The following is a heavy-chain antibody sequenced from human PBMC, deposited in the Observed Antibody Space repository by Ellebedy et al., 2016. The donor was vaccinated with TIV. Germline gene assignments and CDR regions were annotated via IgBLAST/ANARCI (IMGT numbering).Heavy chain of an antibody. V-gene: IGHV4-59*01. CDR1: GGSISSYY. CDR2: IYYSGST. CDR3: ARDRRLGASWLDY. D-gene: IGHD3-16*01. J-gene: IGHJ4*02. Sequence: GSLRLSCTVSGGSISSYYWSWIRQPPGKGLEWIGYIYYSGSTNYNPSLKSRVTISVDTSKNQFSLKLSSVTAADTAVYYCARDRRLGASWLDYWGQGTLVTVSS.